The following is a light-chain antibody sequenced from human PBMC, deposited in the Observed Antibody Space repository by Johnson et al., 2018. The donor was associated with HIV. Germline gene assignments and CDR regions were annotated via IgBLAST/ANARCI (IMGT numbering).Light chain of an antibody. V-gene: IGLV1-51*02. CDR1: SSNIGNKY. CDR2: VNT. Sequence: QSVLTQPPSVSAAPGQKVTISCSGSSSNIGNKYVSWYQQLPGTAPKLLIYVNTKRPSGIPDRFSGSKSGTSATLGTTGLQTGDEADYYCGTWDTSLSAGGVFGSGTKVTVL. CDR3: GTWDTSLSAGGV. J-gene: IGLJ1*01.